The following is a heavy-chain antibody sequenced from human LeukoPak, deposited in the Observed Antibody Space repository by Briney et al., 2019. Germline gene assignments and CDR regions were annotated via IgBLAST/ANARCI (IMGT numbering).Heavy chain of an antibody. CDR3: AIGYYDRSGYYWNYFDY. J-gene: IGHJ4*02. Sequence: SETLSLTCAVSDYPISRGNYWGWIRQPPGKGLEWIASISHSGSTYSNPSLKSRVTISVDTSKNQFSLKLSSVTAADTAVYYCAIGYYDRSGYYWNYFDYWGQGTLVTVSS. CDR1: DYPISRGNY. V-gene: IGHV4-38-2*01. CDR2: ISHSGST. D-gene: IGHD3-22*01.